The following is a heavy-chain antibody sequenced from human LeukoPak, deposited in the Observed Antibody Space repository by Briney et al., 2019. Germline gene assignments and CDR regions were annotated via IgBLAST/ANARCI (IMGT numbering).Heavy chain of an antibody. D-gene: IGHD3-16*01. Sequence: GGSLRLSCAASGFTFSSYAMHWVRQAPGKGLEWVALISYDGSNKYYADSVKGRFTISRDNSKNTLYLQMNSLRAEDTAVYYCARDLYDYVWGPGYYYGMDVWGQGTTVTVSS. CDR2: ISYDGSNK. CDR3: ARDLYDYVWGPGYYYGMDV. V-gene: IGHV3-30-3*01. J-gene: IGHJ6*02. CDR1: GFTFSSYA.